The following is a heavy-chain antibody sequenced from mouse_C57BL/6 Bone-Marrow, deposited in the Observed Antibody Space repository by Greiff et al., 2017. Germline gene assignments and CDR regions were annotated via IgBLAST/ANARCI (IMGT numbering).Heavy chain of an antibody. CDR3: SRRGNYYFDY. Sequence: QVQLKQPGAELVKPGASVKLSCKASGYTFTSYWMQWVKQRPGQGLEWIGEIDPSDSYTNYNQKFKGKATLTVDTSSITAYMQLSSLTSEDSAVYYCSRRGNYYFDYWGQGTTLTVSS. J-gene: IGHJ2*01. D-gene: IGHD2-1*01. CDR2: IDPSDSYT. V-gene: IGHV1-50*01. CDR1: GYTFTSYW.